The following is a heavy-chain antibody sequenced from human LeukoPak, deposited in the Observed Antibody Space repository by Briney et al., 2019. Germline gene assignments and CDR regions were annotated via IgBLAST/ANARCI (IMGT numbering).Heavy chain of an antibody. D-gene: IGHD3-9*01. Sequence: GGSLRLSCTASGFTFGDYAMSWVRQAPGKGLEWVGFIRSKAYGGTTEYAASVKGRFTISRDDSKSIAYLQMNSLKTEDTAVYYSTRVNGDILTGYYRNWFDPWGQGTLVTVSS. V-gene: IGHV3-49*04. J-gene: IGHJ5*02. CDR2: IRSKAYGGTT. CDR1: GFTFGDYA. CDR3: TRVNGDILTGYYRNWFDP.